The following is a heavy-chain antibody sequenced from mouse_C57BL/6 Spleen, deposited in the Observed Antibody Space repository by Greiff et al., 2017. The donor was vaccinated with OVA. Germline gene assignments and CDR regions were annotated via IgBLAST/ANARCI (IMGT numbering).Heavy chain of an antibody. J-gene: IGHJ3*01. CDR1: GYTFTDYY. Sequence: VQLQQSGPELVKPGASVKISCKASGYTFTDYYMNWVKQSHGKSLEWIGDINPNNGGTSYNQKFKGKATLTVDKSSSTAYMELRSLTSEDSAVYYCASYYGSSYEAWFAYWGQGTLVTVSA. V-gene: IGHV1-26*01. D-gene: IGHD1-1*01. CDR2: INPNNGGT. CDR3: ASYYGSSYEAWFAY.